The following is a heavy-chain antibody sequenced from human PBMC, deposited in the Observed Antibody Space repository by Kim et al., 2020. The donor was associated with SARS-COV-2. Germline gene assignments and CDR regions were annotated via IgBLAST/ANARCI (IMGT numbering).Heavy chain of an antibody. D-gene: IGHD2-2*01. CDR3: ARAIRNQLLSEY. J-gene: IGHJ4*02. V-gene: IGHV1-8*01. Sequence: ASVKVSCKASGYTFTSFDITWLRQAPGQGLEWMGWMNPNSGNTGFAQKFKGRVTVTGDTSISTAYMELSSLRSEDTAVYYCARAIRNQLLSEYWGQGTLVTVSS. CDR1: GYTFTSFD. CDR2: MNPNSGNT.